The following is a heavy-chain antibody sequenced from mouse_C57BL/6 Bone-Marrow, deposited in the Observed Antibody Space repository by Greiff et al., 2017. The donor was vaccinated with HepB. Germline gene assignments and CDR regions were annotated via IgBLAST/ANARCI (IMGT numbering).Heavy chain of an antibody. CDR2: IRYDGSN. J-gene: IGHJ4*01. CDR3: AREREVYAMDY. Sequence: EVQLVESGPGLVKPSQSLSLTCSVTGYSITSGYYWNWIRQFPGNKLEWMGYIRYDGSNNYNPSLKNRISITRDTSKNQFFLKLNSVTTEDTATYYRAREREVYAMDYWGQGTSVTVAS. CDR1: GYSITSGYY. V-gene: IGHV3-6*01.